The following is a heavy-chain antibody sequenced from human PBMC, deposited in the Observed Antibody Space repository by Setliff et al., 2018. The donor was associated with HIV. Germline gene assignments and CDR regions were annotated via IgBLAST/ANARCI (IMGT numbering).Heavy chain of an antibody. Sequence: NPSETLSLTCTVSNDSINYQYWAWIRQPAGKGLEWIGHIYTSGSTNYNPSLKSRVTISVDTSKNQFSLKLSSVTAADTAVYYCARDSGYSGYVDYWGQGTLVTVSS. V-gene: IGHV4-4*07. D-gene: IGHD5-12*01. CDR2: IYTSGST. J-gene: IGHJ4*02. CDR3: ARDSGYSGYVDY. CDR1: NDSINYQY.